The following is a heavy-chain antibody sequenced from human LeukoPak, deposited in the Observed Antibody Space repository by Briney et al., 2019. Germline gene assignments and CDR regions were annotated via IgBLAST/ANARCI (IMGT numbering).Heavy chain of an antibody. CDR1: GYIFTDYY. J-gene: IGHJ3*02. Sequence: ASVKVSCKASGYIFTDYYMHWVRQAPGQGLEWMGWLNPNSGATNYAQKFQGRVTMTRDTSISTAYMELSSLRSDDTAVYDCAISRFEVGFAFDIWGQGTMVTVSS. CDR3: AISRFEVGFAFDI. CDR2: LNPNSGAT. D-gene: IGHD6-25*01. V-gene: IGHV1-2*02.